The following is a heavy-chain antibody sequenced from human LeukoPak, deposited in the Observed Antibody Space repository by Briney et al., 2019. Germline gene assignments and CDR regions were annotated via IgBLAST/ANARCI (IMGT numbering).Heavy chain of an antibody. J-gene: IGHJ4*02. CDR3: ARGPYCSGGSCYSVTATEPAY. D-gene: IGHD2-15*01. Sequence: SVKVSCKASGGTFSSCAISWVRQAPGQGLEWMGRIIPIFGTANYAQKFQGRVTITTDESTSTAYMELSSLRSEDTAVYYCARGPYCSGGSCYSVTATEPAYWGQGTLVTVSS. CDR1: GGTFSSCA. V-gene: IGHV1-69*05. CDR2: IIPIFGTA.